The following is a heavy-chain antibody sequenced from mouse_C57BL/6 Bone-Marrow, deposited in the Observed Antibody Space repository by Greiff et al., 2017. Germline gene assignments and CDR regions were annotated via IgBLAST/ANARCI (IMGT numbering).Heavy chain of an antibody. CDR2: ISDGGSYT. J-gene: IGHJ2*01. CDR1: GFTFSSYA. D-gene: IGHD2-5*01. V-gene: IGHV5-4*01. CDR3: ARDLNSKYFDY. Sequence: EVQLVESGGGLVKPGGSLKLSCAASGFTFSSYAMSWVRQTPEKRLEWVATISDGGSYTYYPDNVKGRFTISRDNAKNNLYLQMSHLKSEDTAIYYCARDLNSKYFDYWGQGTTLTVSS.